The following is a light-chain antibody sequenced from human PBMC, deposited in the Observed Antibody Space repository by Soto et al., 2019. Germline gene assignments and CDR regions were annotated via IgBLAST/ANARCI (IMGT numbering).Light chain of an antibody. CDR2: EVS. V-gene: IGLV2-14*01. CDR1: SSDVGGYNY. J-gene: IGLJ2*01. Sequence: QSALTQPASVSGSPGQSITISCTGNSSDVGGYNYVSWYQQHPGKAPKLMIYEVSKWPSGVSNRFSGSKSGNTASLTISGLQAEDEADYYCSSYTSIGTLVFGGGTKVTVL. CDR3: SSYTSIGTLV.